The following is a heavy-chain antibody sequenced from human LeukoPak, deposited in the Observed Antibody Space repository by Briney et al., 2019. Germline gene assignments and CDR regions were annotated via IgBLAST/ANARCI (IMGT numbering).Heavy chain of an antibody. CDR2: ISWNSGSI. CDR1: GFTFDDYA. V-gene: IGHV3-9*01. D-gene: IGHD3-22*01. CDR3: AKDMAHASRSVPFDY. J-gene: IGHJ4*02. Sequence: PGGSLRLSCAASGFTFDDYAMHWVRQAPGKGLEWVSGISWNSGSIGYADSVKGRFTISRDNAKNSLYLQMNSLRAEDTALYYCAKDMAHASRSVPFDYWGQGTLVTVSS.